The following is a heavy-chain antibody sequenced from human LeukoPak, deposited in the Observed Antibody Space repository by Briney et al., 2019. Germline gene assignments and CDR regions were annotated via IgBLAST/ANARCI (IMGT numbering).Heavy chain of an antibody. CDR2: IYTSGST. J-gene: IGHJ6*03. V-gene: IGHV4-4*07. Sequence: SETLSLTCTVSGGSISSYYWSWIRQPAGKGLEWIGRIYTSGSTNHNPSLKSRVTMSVDTSKNQFSLKLSSVTAADTAVYYCARVVQAAAGDTYYYYMDVWGKGTTVTVSS. CDR1: GGSISSYY. CDR3: ARVVQAAAGDTYYYYMDV. D-gene: IGHD6-13*01.